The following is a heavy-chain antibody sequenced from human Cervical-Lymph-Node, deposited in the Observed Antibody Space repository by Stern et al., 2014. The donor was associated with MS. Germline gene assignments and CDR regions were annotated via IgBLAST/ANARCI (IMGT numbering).Heavy chain of an antibody. CDR2: MNPNNGNT. Sequence: QVQLVQFGAEVKKPGASVKVSCKASGYTFTSYDINWVRQASGQGLEWMGCMNPNNGNTGYAQKFQRRVTMTRNTSISTAFMELSSLRSEDTAVYYCARGRVDLIRALGIWGQGTMVTVSS. CDR1: GYTFTSYD. D-gene: IGHD3-16*01. CDR3: ARGRVDLIRALGI. V-gene: IGHV1-8*01. J-gene: IGHJ3*02.